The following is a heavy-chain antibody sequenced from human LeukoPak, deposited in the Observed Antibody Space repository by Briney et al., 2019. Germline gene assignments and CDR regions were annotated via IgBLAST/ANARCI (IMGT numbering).Heavy chain of an antibody. CDR2: ISYDGSNK. J-gene: IGHJ2*01. CDR1: GFTFSSYG. CDR3: AKDHGYFDL. Sequence: GGSLRLSCAASGFTFSSYGMHWVRQAPGKGLEWVAVISYDGSNKYYADSVKGRFTISRDNSKNTLYLQMNSLGAEDTAVYYCAKDHGYFDLWGRGTLVTVSS. V-gene: IGHV3-30*18.